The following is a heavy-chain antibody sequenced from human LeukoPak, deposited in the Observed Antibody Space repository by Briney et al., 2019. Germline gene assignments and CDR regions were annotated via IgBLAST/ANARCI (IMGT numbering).Heavy chain of an antibody. V-gene: IGHV3-23*01. CDR2: ISGSGDST. D-gene: IGHD3-10*01. Sequence: PGGSLRLSCAASGFTFSNSAMNWVRQAPGKGLEWVSAISGSGDSTYYADSVKGRFTISRDNSKNTLYLQMNSLRAEDTAVYYCAKDPSGAFDIWGQGTMVTVSS. CDR3: AKDPSGAFDI. CDR1: GFTFSNSA. J-gene: IGHJ3*02.